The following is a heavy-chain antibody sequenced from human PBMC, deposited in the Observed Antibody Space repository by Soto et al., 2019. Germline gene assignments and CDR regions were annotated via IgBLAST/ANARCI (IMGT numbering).Heavy chain of an antibody. D-gene: IGHD3-9*01. Sequence: QVRLVQSGAEVKKPGASVKVSCETSGYTFTNFGSSWVRQAPGQGLEWMGWVTTFNGKTNYAQKFQGRITLTKDPSTRTVYMTLRRIISDHTAISYCVKALYAYFDPPASDHWGQGTLITVSS. CDR2: VTTFNGKT. J-gene: IGHJ4*02. CDR3: VKALYAYFDPPASDH. CDR1: GYTFTNFG. V-gene: IGHV1-18*01.